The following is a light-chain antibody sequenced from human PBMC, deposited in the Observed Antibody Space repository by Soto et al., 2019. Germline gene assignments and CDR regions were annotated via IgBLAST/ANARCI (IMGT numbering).Light chain of an antibody. Sequence: EIVLTLSPVALSLSPKERATLSCRASQSVSTYLAWYQQKPGQAPRLLIYDASNRATGIPARFSGSGSGTDFTLTISSLQPEDFATYYCQQLNSYPLTFGGVT. CDR2: DAS. CDR3: QQLNSYPLT. J-gene: IGKJ4*01. CDR1: QSVSTY. V-gene: IGKV3-11*01.